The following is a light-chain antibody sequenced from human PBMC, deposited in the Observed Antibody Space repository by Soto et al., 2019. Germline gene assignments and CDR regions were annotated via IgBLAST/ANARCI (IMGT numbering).Light chain of an antibody. CDR3: AAWDDSLRAVV. CDR1: TSNIGTYA. V-gene: IGLV1-44*01. Sequence: QSVLTQSPSASGTPGQRVTISCSGSTSNIGTYAVNWYQQLPGTAPTLLIFRNHQRPSGVPHRFSGSKSGTSASLAISGPQSADEADYYCAAWDDSLRAVVFGGGTKLTVL. CDR2: RNH. J-gene: IGLJ2*01.